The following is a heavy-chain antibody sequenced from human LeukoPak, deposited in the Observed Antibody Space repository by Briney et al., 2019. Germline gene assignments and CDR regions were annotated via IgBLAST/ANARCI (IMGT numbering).Heavy chain of an antibody. V-gene: IGHV3-73*01. CDR2: IRSKANSYAT. J-gene: IGHJ6*03. Sequence: PGGSLRLSCAASGFTFSGSAMHWVRQASGKGLEWVGRIRSKANSYATAYAASVKGRFTISRDDSKNTAYLQMNSLKTEDTAVYYCTRANDYGDPRYYYYYMDVWGKGTTVTISS. CDR1: GFTFSGSA. CDR3: TRANDYGDPRYYYYYMDV. D-gene: IGHD4-17*01.